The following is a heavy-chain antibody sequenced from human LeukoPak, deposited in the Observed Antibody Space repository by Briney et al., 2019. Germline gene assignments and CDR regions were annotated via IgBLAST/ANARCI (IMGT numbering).Heavy chain of an antibody. Sequence: GGSLRLSCAASGFTFSSYWMSWVRQAPGKGLEWVANIKQDGSEKYYVDSVKGRFTISRDNAENSLYLQMNSLRAEDTAVYYCARDPPGYYDFWSGYYPGEGDYFDYWGQGTLVTVSS. V-gene: IGHV3-7*01. J-gene: IGHJ4*02. D-gene: IGHD3-3*01. CDR2: IKQDGSEK. CDR3: ARDPPGYYDFWSGYYPGEGDYFDY. CDR1: GFTFSSYW.